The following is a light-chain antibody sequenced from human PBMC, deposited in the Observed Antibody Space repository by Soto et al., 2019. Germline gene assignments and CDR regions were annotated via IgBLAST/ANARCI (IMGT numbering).Light chain of an antibody. J-gene: IGLJ7*01. CDR2: DVS. Sequence: QSVLTQPRSVSGSPGQSVTISCTGTSSDVGGYNFVSWYQQHPGEVPKLMIYDVSQRPSGVPDRFSGSKSGNTASLTISGLQAEDEADYYCCSYAGSYSLFGGGTQLTVL. V-gene: IGLV2-11*01. CDR1: SSDVGGYNF. CDR3: CSYAGSYSL.